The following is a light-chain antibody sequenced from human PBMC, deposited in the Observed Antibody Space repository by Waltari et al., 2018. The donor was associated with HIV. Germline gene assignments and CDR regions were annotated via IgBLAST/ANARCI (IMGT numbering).Light chain of an antibody. J-gene: IGKJ2*01. CDR3: QQYNNWPPYT. CDR2: GAS. CDR1: QSVSSN. Sequence: MGMTQSPATLSVSPGERATLSCRASQSVSSNLAWYQQKPGQAPRLLIYGASTRATGIPARFSGSGSGTEFTLTISSLQSEDFAVYYCQQYNNWPPYTFGQGTKLEIK. V-gene: IGKV3-15*01.